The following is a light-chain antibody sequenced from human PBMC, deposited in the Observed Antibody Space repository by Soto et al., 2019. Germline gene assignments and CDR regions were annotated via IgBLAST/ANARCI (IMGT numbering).Light chain of an antibody. CDR3: SSYTSSSTWV. J-gene: IGLJ3*02. CDR1: SSDVGGYNY. V-gene: IGLV2-14*01. CDR2: DVS. Sequence: QSALTQPASVSGSPGQSITISCTGTSSDVGGYNYVSWNQQQPGKAPKLMIYDVSTRPSGASNRFSGSKFSTTAFLTIAGLQAEDEADYYCSSYTSSSTWVFGGGTKVTVL.